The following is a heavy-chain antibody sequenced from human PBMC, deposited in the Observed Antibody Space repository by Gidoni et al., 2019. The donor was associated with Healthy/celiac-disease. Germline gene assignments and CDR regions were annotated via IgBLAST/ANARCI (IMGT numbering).Heavy chain of an antibody. J-gene: IGHJ4*02. CDR1: GFTVRSNY. Sequence: EVQLVESGGGLVQPGGSLRLSCAASGFTVRSNYMSWVRQAPGKGLEWVTVIYSDDTTYYADSVKGRFTISRDNSKNTLYLQMNSLRTEDTAVYYCARGGLTRGDYWGQGTLVTVSS. CDR2: IYSDDTT. D-gene: IGHD3-16*01. V-gene: IGHV3-66*02. CDR3: ARGGLTRGDY.